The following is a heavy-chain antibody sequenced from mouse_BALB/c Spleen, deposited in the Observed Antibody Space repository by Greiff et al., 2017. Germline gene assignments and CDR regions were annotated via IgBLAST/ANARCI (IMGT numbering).Heavy chain of an antibody. V-gene: IGHV3-2*02. CDR2: ISYSGST. J-gene: IGHJ3*01. CDR3: ARTAYYGNYGFAY. CDR1: GYSITSDYA. D-gene: IGHD2-10*01. Sequence: EVKLMESGPGLVKPSQSLSLTCTVTGYSITSDYAWNWIRQFPGNKLEWMGYISYSGSTSYNPSLKSRISITRDTSKNQFFLQLNSVTTEDTATYYCARTAYYGNYGFAYWGQGTLVTVSA.